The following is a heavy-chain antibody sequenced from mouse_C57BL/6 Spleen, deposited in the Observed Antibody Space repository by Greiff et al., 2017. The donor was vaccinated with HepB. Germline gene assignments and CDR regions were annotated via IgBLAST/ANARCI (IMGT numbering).Heavy chain of an antibody. CDR3: ARTPITTVVATNYFDY. D-gene: IGHD1-1*01. CDR1: GYTFTSYW. J-gene: IGHJ2*01. Sequence: VQLQQSGAELVRPGSSVKLSCKASGYTFTSYWMHWVKQRPIQGLEWIGNIDPSDSETHYNQKFKDKATLTVDKSSSTAYMQLSSLTSEDSAVYYWARTPITTVVATNYFDYWGQGTTLTVSS. V-gene: IGHV1-52*01. CDR2: IDPSDSET.